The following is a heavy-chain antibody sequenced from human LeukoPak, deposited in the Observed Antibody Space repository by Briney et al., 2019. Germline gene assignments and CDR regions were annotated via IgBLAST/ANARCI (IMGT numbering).Heavy chain of an antibody. CDR1: GFIFSSYS. J-gene: IGHJ6*02. V-gene: IGHV3-23*01. D-gene: IGHD6-13*01. CDR3: AKAASSSWPSYYYGMDV. CDR2: ITGSGGNT. Sequence: GGSLRLSCAASGFIFSSYSMSWVRQAPGKGLEWVSVITGSGGNTYYADSVKGRFTISKNNSKNTVYLQMSSLRVDDTAVYYCAKAASSSWPSYYYGMDVWGQGTTVTVSS.